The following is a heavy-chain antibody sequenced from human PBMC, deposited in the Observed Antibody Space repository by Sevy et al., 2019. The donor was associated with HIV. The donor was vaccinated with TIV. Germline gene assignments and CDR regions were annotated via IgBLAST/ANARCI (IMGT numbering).Heavy chain of an antibody. CDR1: GFTFRNYW. J-gene: IGHJ4*02. V-gene: IGHV3-74*01. CDR3: ARAGIGDFWSGYYGIDH. CDR2: IHTDGSSS. D-gene: IGHD3-3*01. Sequence: VGSLRLSCAASGFTFRNYWMHWVRQAPGKGLVSVSYIHTDGSSSYYADYVKGRFTISRDNAQNTLYLQMNSLRAEDTAVYYCARAGIGDFWSGYYGIDHWGQGTLVTVSS.